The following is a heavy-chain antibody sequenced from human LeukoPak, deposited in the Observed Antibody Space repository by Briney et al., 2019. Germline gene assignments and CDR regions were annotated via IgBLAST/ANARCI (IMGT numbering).Heavy chain of an antibody. CDR1: GASVSSSNW. Sequence: PSGTLSLTCAVSGASVSSSNWWIWVRQPPKKGLEWIGEIHHSGSTNYNPSLKSRVTISLDTSKNQFSLKLSSVTAADTAVYYCARRDWGYYYTMDVWGQGTTVTVSS. V-gene: IGHV4-4*02. D-gene: IGHD3/OR15-3a*01. J-gene: IGHJ6*02. CDR2: IHHSGST. CDR3: ARRDWGYYYTMDV.